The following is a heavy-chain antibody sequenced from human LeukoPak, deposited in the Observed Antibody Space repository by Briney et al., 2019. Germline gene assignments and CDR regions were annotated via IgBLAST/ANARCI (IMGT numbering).Heavy chain of an antibody. CDR2: INHSGST. Sequence: PSETLSLTCAVYGGSFSGYYWSWIRQPPGKGLEWIGEINHSGSTNYNPSLKSRVTISVDTSKNKFSLKLSSVTAADTAVYYCASRYYDILTGSTNNWFDPWGQGTLVTVSS. J-gene: IGHJ5*02. CDR1: GGSFSGYY. V-gene: IGHV4-34*01. D-gene: IGHD3-9*01. CDR3: ASRYYDILTGSTNNWFDP.